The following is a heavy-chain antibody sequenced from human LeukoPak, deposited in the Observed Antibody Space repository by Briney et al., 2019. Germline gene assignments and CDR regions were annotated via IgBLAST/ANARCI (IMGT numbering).Heavy chain of an antibody. V-gene: IGHV1-8*01. CDR1: GYTFTSYD. J-gene: IGHJ6*03. Sequence: ASVKVSCKASGYTFTSYDINWVRQATGQGLEWMGWMNPNSGNTGYAQKFQGRVTMTRNTSISTAYMELSSLRSEDTAVYYCARGTEITMVRGVKYYYYYYMDVWGKGTTVTLSS. CDR3: ARGTEITMVRGVKYYYYYYMDV. D-gene: IGHD3-10*01. CDR2: MNPNSGNT.